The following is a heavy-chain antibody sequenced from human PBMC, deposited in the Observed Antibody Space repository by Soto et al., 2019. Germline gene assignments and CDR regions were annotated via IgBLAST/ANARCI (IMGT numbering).Heavy chain of an antibody. D-gene: IGHD3-10*01. J-gene: IGHJ6*02. CDR3: TRPSGEVDYCIDV. CDR2: SYPSDSQT. Sequence: PGGFVKSFGEGCGERVSSHWSRWVRQVAVIDPEWMGRSYPSDSQTKDGPSSEGHVTIADVKSSSTAYLQWSRLKSSDTAMYYCTRPSGEVDYCIDVWGQGTTVTVSS. V-gene: IGHV5-10-1*01. CDR1: GERVSSHW.